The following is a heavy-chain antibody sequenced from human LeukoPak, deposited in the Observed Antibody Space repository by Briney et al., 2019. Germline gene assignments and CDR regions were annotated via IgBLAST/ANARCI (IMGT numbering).Heavy chain of an antibody. J-gene: IGHJ4*02. CDR3: ARGRALELRGLGTDY. CDR2: INPNSGGT. V-gene: IGHV1-2*02. D-gene: IGHD1-26*01. CDR1: GYTFTGYY. Sequence: GASVKVSCKASGYTFTGYYMHWVRQAPGQGLEWMGWINPNSGGTNYAQKFQGRVTMTRDTSISTAYMELSRLRSDDTAVYYCARGRALELRGLGTDYWGQGTLVTVSS.